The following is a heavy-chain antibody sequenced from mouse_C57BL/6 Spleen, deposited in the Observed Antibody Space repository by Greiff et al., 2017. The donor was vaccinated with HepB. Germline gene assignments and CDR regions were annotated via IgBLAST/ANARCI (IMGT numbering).Heavy chain of an antibody. D-gene: IGHD1-1*01. CDR2: IYPRSGNT. Sequence: VKLMESGAELARPGASVKLSCKASGYTFTSYGISWVKQRTGQGLEWIGEIYPRSGNTYYNEKFKGKATLTADKSSSTAYMELRSLTSEDSAVYFCARLGYYGSSYAMDYWGQGTSVTVSS. CDR3: ARLGYYGSSYAMDY. J-gene: IGHJ4*01. V-gene: IGHV1-81*01. CDR1: GYTFTSYG.